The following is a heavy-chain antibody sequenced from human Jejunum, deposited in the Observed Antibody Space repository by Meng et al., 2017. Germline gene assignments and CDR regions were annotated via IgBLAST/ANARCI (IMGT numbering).Heavy chain of an antibody. Sequence: EVQLVESGGGLVPLGGSLRLSCAASGFPFSSYWMHWVRQAPGKGLEWVSQINVDAGTITYADSVKGRFTISRDNAKNTLYLQMNSLRVEDTAVYFCARVQKGYCDYSGQGTLVTVSS. V-gene: IGHV3-74*01. CDR1: GFPFSSYW. D-gene: IGHD4-11*01. CDR3: ARVQKGYCDY. J-gene: IGHJ4*02. CDR2: INVDAGTI.